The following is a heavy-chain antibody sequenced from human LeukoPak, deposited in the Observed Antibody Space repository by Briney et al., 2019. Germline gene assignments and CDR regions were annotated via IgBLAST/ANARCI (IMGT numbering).Heavy chain of an antibody. CDR1: GLTFSSDA. D-gene: IGHD6-19*01. CDR2: ISASGGST. J-gene: IGHJ4*02. Sequence: GGSLRLSCAASGLTFSSDAMSWGRQGPGNGLEWVSTISASGGSTYYADSVKGRFTISRDNSKNTLYLQMNSLRAEDTAVYYCAKETRRIAVGEGDYWGQGTLVTVSS. V-gene: IGHV3-23*01. CDR3: AKETRRIAVGEGDY.